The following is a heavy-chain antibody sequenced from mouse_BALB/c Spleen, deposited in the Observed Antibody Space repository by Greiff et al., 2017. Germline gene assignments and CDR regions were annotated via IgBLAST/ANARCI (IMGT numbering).Heavy chain of an antibody. CDR3: ARGGTTAYYAMDY. CDR2: ISSGGST. CDR1: GFTFSSYA. D-gene: IGHD1-2*01. Sequence: EVKLQESGGGLVKPGGSLKLSCAASGFTFSSYAMSWVCQTPEKRLEWVASISSGGSTYYPDSVKGRFTISRDNAKNNLYLQMSSLKSEDTAMYYCARGGTTAYYAMDYWGQGTSVTVSS. J-gene: IGHJ4*01. V-gene: IGHV5-6-5*01.